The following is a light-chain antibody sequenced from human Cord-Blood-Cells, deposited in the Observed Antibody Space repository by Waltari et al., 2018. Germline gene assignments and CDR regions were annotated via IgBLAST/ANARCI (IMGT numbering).Light chain of an antibody. Sequence: ELVLTQSPATLSVAPGARSTLPCRARQSVSSYLAWYQQKPGQAPRLLIYDASNRATGIPARFSGSVSGTDFTLTISSLEPEDFAVYYCQQRSNWPPWTFGQGTKVEIK. CDR3: QQRSNWPPWT. J-gene: IGKJ1*01. V-gene: IGKV3-11*01. CDR2: DAS. CDR1: QSVSSY.